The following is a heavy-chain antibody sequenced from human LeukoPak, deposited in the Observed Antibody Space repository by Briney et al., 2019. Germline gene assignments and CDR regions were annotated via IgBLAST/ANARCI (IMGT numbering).Heavy chain of an antibody. V-gene: IGHV1-2*02. J-gene: IGHJ4*02. CDR2: INPNNGDT. CDR3: AIVPAAEYYFDY. CDR1: GYIFTTYF. D-gene: IGHD2-2*01. Sequence: ASVKVSCKASGYIFTTYFIHWVRQAPGQGLEWMGWINPNNGDTNYVQKFQGRVTMTRDTSISTAYMELSRLRSDDTAVYYCAIVPAAEYYFDYWGQGTLVTVSS.